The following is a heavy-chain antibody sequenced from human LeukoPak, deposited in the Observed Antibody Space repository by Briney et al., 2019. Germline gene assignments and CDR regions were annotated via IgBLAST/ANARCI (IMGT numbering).Heavy chain of an antibody. Sequence: PSETLSLTCSVSGGSINNYYWSWIRQPPRKGLEWIGFIYYSGSTNYNPSLKSRVTISVDTSKNQFSLKLSSVTAADTAVYYCGRARWRPHDVFDIWGQGTRVTVFS. CDR2: IYYSGST. J-gene: IGHJ3*02. CDR3: GRARWRPHDVFDI. CDR1: GGSINNYY. V-gene: IGHV4-59*01. D-gene: IGHD4-23*01.